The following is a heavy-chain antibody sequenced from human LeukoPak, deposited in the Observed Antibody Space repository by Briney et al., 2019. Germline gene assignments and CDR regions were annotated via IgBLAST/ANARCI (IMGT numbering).Heavy chain of an antibody. CDR3: ARGRSGFSYVHDAFDI. J-gene: IGHJ3*02. Sequence: SETLSLTCTVSGGSTSSYYWSWIRQPPGKGLEWIGYIHYSGSTNYNPSLKSRVTISVDTSKNQFSLKLSSVTAADTAVYYCARGRSGFSYVHDAFDIWGQGTMVTVSS. V-gene: IGHV4-59*01. CDR2: IHYSGST. CDR1: GGSTSSYY. D-gene: IGHD5-18*01.